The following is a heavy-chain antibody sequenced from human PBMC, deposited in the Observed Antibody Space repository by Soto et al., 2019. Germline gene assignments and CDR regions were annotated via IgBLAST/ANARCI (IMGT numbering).Heavy chain of an antibody. D-gene: IGHD3-3*01. CDR3: ARIGDDFWSGYSDY. CDR2: IFSNDEK. Sequence: QVTLKESGPVLVKPTETLTLTCTVSGFSLSNARMGVSWIRQPPGKALEWLAHIFSNDEKSYSTSLKSRITISKDTSKSQVVLNMTNMDPVDTATYYCARIGDDFWSGYSDYWGQGTLVTVSS. V-gene: IGHV2-26*01. CDR1: GFSLSNARMG. J-gene: IGHJ4*02.